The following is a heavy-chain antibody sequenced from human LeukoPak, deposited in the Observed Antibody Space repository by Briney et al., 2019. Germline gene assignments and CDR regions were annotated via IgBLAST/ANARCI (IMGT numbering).Heavy chain of an antibody. J-gene: IGHJ4*02. CDR1: GFTFNDYY. Sequence: GGSLRLSCAASGFTFNDYYMSWVRQAPGKGLEWAANIDQDGSGKYYVDSVMGRFTISRDNANNSLFLQMNSLRTEDSAVYYCASYGSRSHDYWGQGTLVTVSS. CDR3: ASYGSRSHDY. V-gene: IGHV3-7*05. D-gene: IGHD3-10*01. CDR2: IDQDGSGK.